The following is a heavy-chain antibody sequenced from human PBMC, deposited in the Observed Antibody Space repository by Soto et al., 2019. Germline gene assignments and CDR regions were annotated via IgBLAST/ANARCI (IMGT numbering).Heavy chain of an antibody. J-gene: IGHJ5*02. CDR1: GFTFSIYA. CDR3: AREYSDGWFDP. D-gene: IGHD2-21*01. CDR2: ISYDGSNK. Sequence: QVQLVESGGGVVQPGRSLRLSCAASGFTFSIYAMHWVRQAPGKGLEWVAVISYDGSNKYYADSVKGRFTISRDNSKNTVYLQMNSPRAEDSAVYYRAREYSDGWFDPWGQGTLVNVSS. V-gene: IGHV3-30-3*01.